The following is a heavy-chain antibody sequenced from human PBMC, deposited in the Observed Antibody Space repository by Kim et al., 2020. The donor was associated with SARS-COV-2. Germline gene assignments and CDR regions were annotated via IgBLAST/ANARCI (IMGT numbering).Heavy chain of an antibody. D-gene: IGHD6-19*01. V-gene: IGHV4-59*08. Sequence: SETLSLTCTVSGGSISSYYWSWIRQPPGKGLEWIGYIYYSGSTNYNPSLKSRVTISVDTSKNQFSLKLSSVTAADTAVYYCARLGWLVRNYYYGMDVWGQGTTVTVSS. J-gene: IGHJ6*02. CDR2: IYYSGST. CDR1: GGSISSYY. CDR3: ARLGWLVRNYYYGMDV.